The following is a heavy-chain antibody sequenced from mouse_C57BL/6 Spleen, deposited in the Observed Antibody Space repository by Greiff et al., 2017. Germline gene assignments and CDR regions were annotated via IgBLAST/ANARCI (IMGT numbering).Heavy chain of an antibody. CDR1: GFTFSDYG. CDR2: ISRGSSTI. V-gene: IGHV5-17*01. Sequence: VQLQQSGAGLVKPGASVKLSCAASGFTFSDYGMHWVRQAPEKGLEWVAYISRGSSTIYYADTLKGRFTISRDNAKNTLFLQMTSLRSEDTAMYYCARPDGYYVWFAYWGQGTLVTVSA. D-gene: IGHD2-3*01. J-gene: IGHJ3*01. CDR3: ARPDGYYVWFAY.